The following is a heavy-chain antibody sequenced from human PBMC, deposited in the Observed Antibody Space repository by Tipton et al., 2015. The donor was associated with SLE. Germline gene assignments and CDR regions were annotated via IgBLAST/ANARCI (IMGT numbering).Heavy chain of an antibody. Sequence: TLSLTCTVSGGSISSGSYYWSWIRQPAGKGLEWIGYIYTSGSTNYNPSLKSRVTISVDTSKNQFSLKLSSVTAADTAVYFCASAYYDFWSGYYPYFDYWGQGTLVTV. V-gene: IGHV4-61*09. J-gene: IGHJ4*02. D-gene: IGHD3-3*01. CDR1: GGSISSGSYY. CDR3: ASAYYDFWSGYYPYFDY. CDR2: IYTSGST.